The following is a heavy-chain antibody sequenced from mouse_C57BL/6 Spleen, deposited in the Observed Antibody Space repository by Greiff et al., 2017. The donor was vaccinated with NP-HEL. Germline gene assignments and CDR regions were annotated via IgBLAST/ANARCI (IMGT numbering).Heavy chain of an antibody. J-gene: IGHJ2*01. D-gene: IGHD2-1*01. Sequence: VQLQQPGAELVKPGASVKLSCKASGYTFTSYWMQWVKQRPGQGLEWIGEIDPSDSYTNYNQKFKGKATLTVDTSSSTAYMQLSSLTSEDSAVYYCARHGNYFYYFDYWGQGTTLTVSS. CDR2: IDPSDSYT. CDR1: GYTFTSYW. V-gene: IGHV1-50*01. CDR3: ARHGNYFYYFDY.